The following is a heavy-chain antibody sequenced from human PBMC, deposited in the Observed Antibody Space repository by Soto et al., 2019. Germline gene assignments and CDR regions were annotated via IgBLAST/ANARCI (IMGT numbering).Heavy chain of an antibody. J-gene: IGHJ4*02. CDR2: IIPIFGTA. CDR1: GGTFSSYA. CDR3: ARDGNSGSAYYFDY. D-gene: IGHD1-26*01. V-gene: IGHV1-69*06. Sequence: QVQLVQSGAEVKKTGSSVKVSCKASGGTFSSYAISWVRQAPGQGLEWMGGIIPIFGTANYAQKLQGRVTITADKSTSTAYMELSSLRSEDTAVYYCARDGNSGSAYYFDYWGQGTLVTVSS.